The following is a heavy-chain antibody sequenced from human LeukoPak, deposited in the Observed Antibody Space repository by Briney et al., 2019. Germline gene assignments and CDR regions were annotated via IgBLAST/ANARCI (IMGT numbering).Heavy chain of an antibody. D-gene: IGHD3-3*01. CDR2: ISSNGGST. J-gene: IGHJ4*02. Sequence: GGSLRLSCAASGFTFSSYGMTWVRQAPGKGLEWVSGISSNGGSTYYADSVKGRFTISRDNSKNALYLQMNSLRAEDTAVYYCAEERVAGPASDFFASWGQGTLVTVSS. CDR1: GFTFSSYG. V-gene: IGHV3-23*01. CDR3: AEERVAGPASDFFAS.